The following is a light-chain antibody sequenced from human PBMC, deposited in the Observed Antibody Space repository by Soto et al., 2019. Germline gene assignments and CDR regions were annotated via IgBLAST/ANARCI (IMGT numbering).Light chain of an antibody. Sequence: DIQMTQSPSSLSASVGDRVTITCRASQGISSYLSWYQQKPGKAPKFLIYAASSLQRGVPSRFSGSGSGTDFTLTISSLQPEDFATYYYQQSYSTPITFGQGTRLEIK. CDR3: QQSYSTPIT. J-gene: IGKJ5*01. V-gene: IGKV1-39*01. CDR1: QGISSY. CDR2: AAS.